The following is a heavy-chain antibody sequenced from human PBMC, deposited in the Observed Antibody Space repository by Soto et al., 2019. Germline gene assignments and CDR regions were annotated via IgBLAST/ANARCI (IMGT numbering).Heavy chain of an antibody. CDR3: AVVVPAAIRGPYFDY. J-gene: IGHJ4*02. CDR1: GGSISSSSYY. Sequence: KSSETLSLTCTVSGGSISSSSYYWGWIRQPPGKGLEWIGSIYYSGSTYYNPSLKSRVTISVDTSKNQFSLKLSSVTAADTAVYYCAVVVPAAIRGPYFDYWGQGTLVTVSS. D-gene: IGHD2-2*02. V-gene: IGHV4-39*01. CDR2: IYYSGST.